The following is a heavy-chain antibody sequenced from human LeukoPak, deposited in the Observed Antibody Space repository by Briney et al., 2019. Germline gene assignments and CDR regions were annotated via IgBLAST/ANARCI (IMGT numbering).Heavy chain of an antibody. Sequence: GASVKVSCKASGYTFTGYYMHWVRQAPGQGLEWMGWINPNSGGTNYAQKFQGRVTMTRDTSISTAYMELSRLRSDDTAVYYCARGLAETGQQLVPGEDYWGQGTLVTVSS. V-gene: IGHV1-2*02. J-gene: IGHJ4*02. CDR1: GYTFTGYY. CDR3: ARGLAETGQQLVPGEDY. CDR2: INPNSGGT. D-gene: IGHD6-13*01.